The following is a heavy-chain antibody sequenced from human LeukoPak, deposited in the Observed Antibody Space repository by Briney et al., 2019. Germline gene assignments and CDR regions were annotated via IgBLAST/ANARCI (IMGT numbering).Heavy chain of an antibody. CDR3: AREWSIRGVNSYGMDV. CDR2: IYTSGST. J-gene: IGHJ6*04. Sequence: SETLSLTCTVSGGSISSYYWSWIRQPAGKGLEWIGRIYTSGSTNYNPSLKSRVTISVDTSKNQFSLKLSSVTAADTAVYYCAREWSIRGVNSYGMDVWGKGTTVTVSS. V-gene: IGHV4-4*07. D-gene: IGHD3-10*01. CDR1: GGSISSYY.